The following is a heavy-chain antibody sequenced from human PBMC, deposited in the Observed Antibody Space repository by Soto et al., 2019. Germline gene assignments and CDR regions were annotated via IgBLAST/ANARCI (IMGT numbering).Heavy chain of an antibody. Sequence: SETLSLTWNFSCRSFKSGSYSWIWIRQPPGNGLEWIGYVSHTERISYNPSVKSRVSISMDASKNQFSLKLDSVTAADTAVYFCARDFAYFDSWGQGALVTVSS. D-gene: IGHD3-3*01. J-gene: IGHJ4*02. CDR2: VSHTERI. CDR3: ARDFAYFDS. V-gene: IGHV4-61*01. CDR1: CRSFKSGSYS.